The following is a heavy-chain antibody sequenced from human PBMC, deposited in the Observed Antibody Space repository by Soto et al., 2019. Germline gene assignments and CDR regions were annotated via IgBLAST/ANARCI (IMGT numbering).Heavy chain of an antibody. Sequence: QVQLVESGGDVVQPGGSPRLSCAASGFTFSNYIFYWVRQAPGKGPEWVAAISYDGSNKQYADSVKGRFAISRDNPGNSLDLQMNSLRGDDTALYYCARGDPYYGMDVWGQGTTVTVSS. CDR1: GFTFSNYI. CDR3: ARGDPYYGMDV. CDR2: ISYDGSNK. J-gene: IGHJ6*02. V-gene: IGHV3-30*09.